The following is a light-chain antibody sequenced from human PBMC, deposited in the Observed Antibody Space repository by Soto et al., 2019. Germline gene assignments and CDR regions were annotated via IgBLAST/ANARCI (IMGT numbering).Light chain of an antibody. Sequence: DIQLTQSPSSVSASVGDRVSITCRASQTVNTWLAWFQQKPGKAPKLLIYAASTLQSGVPSRFIGSGSGTDFTLTISSLQPDDFATYYCQQVNHFPFTFGQGTYLEIK. CDR3: QQVNHFPFT. J-gene: IGKJ2*01. V-gene: IGKV1D-12*01. CDR2: AAS. CDR1: QTVNTW.